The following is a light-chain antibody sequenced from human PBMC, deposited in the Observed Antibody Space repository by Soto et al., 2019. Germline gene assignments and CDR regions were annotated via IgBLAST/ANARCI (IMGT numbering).Light chain of an antibody. CDR1: GSDIGRNT. CDR3: AAWDDSLSGRV. CDR2: SNY. Sequence: LTQPPSASGTPGQRVSISCTGSGSDIGRNTVNWYQQVPGAAPRLLIYSNYQRPSGVPDRFSGSKSGTSASLAINGLQSEDEAVYYCAAWDDSLSGRVFGGGTKLTVL. V-gene: IGLV1-44*01. J-gene: IGLJ3*02.